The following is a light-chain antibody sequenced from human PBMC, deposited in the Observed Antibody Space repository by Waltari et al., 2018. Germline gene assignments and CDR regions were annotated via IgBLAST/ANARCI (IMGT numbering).Light chain of an antibody. V-gene: IGLV2-8*01. CDR2: EVS. Sequence: QSALTQPPSASGSPGQSVPISCTGTSRAVGGYDYVSWYQQHPGNAPKPMIYEVSKRPPGVPDRFSGSKSGNTASLTVSGLQGEDEADYYCSSYAGSNNYVAFGGGTKLTVL. CDR3: SSYAGSNNYVA. CDR1: SRAVGGYDY. J-gene: IGLJ2*01.